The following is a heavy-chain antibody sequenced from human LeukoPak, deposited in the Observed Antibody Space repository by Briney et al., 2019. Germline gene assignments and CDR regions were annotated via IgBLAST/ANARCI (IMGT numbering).Heavy chain of an antibody. D-gene: IGHD6-19*01. J-gene: IGHJ4*02. Sequence: GASVKVSCKASGYTFTGYYMHWVRQAPGQGLEWMGWINPNSGGTNYAQKFQGWVTVTRDTSISTAYMELSRLRSDDTAVYYCAREAVAGITEYYFDYWGQGTLVTVSS. CDR1: GYTFTGYY. CDR3: AREAVAGITEYYFDY. V-gene: IGHV1-2*04. CDR2: INPNSGGT.